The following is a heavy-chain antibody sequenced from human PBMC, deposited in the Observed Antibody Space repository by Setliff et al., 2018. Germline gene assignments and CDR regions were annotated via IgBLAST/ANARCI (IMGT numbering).Heavy chain of an antibody. V-gene: IGHV1-3*03. D-gene: IGHD3-22*01. J-gene: IGHJ4*02. Sequence: ASVKVSCKASGYTFTNYAIHWVRQAPGQRPEWMGWINTGNANTKYSQEFQGRVTITRDASASTAYMELSSLRAEDTAVYYCARDAKIVVVHNPYYFDQWGQGTLVTVSS. CDR1: GYTFTNYA. CDR3: ARDAKIVVVHNPYYFDQ. CDR2: INTGNANT.